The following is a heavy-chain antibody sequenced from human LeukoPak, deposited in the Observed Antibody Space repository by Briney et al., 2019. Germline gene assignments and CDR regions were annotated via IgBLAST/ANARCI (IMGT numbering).Heavy chain of an antibody. CDR1: GGTFSSYA. D-gene: IGHD5-24*01. CDR2: IIPIFGTA. Sequence: SVKVSCKASGGTFSSYAISWVRQAPGQGLEWMGRIIPIFGTANYAQKFQGRVTITTDESTSTAYMELSSLRSEDTAVYYCARDLTDRDGYNSDWFDPWGQGTLVTVSS. J-gene: IGHJ5*02. CDR3: ARDLTDRDGYNSDWFDP. V-gene: IGHV1-69*05.